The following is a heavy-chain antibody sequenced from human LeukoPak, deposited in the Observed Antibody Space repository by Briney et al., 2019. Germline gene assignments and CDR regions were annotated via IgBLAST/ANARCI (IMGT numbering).Heavy chain of an antibody. CDR1: GFTFSSYW. V-gene: IGHV3-7*01. D-gene: IGHD5-18*01. CDR2: IKQDGSEK. J-gene: IGHJ4*02. Sequence: PGGSLRLSCAASGFTFSSYWMSWVRQAPGKGLEWVANIKQDGSEKYYVDSVKGRFTISRDNAKNSLYLQMNSLRAEDTAVYYCAREWWGGYVDTAMAADYWGQGTLVTVSS. CDR3: AREWWGGYVDTAMAADY.